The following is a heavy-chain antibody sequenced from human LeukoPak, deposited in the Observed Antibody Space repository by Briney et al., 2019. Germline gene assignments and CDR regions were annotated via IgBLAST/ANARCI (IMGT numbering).Heavy chain of an antibody. J-gene: IGHJ4*02. CDR1: GFTFSSYS. Sequence: GGSLRLSCAASGFTFSSYSMNWVRQAPGKGLEWVSSISSSSSYIYYADSVEGRFTISRDNAKNSLYLQMNSLRAEDTAVYYCARFAYSSGYYWDYWGQGTLVTVSS. CDR3: ARFAYSSGYYWDY. V-gene: IGHV3-21*01. D-gene: IGHD3-22*01. CDR2: ISSSSSYI.